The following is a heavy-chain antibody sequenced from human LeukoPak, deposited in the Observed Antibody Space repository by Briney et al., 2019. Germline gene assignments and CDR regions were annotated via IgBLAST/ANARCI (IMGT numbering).Heavy chain of an antibody. V-gene: IGHV3-21*01. CDR1: GFTFSSYS. Sequence: PEGSLRLSCAASGFTFSSYSMNWVRQAPGKGLEWVSSISSSSYIYYADSVKGRFTISRDNAKNSLYLQMNSLRAEDTAVYYCARLGRLLWFGEFLFDYWGQGTLVTVSS. D-gene: IGHD3-10*01. CDR3: ARLGRLLWFGEFLFDY. J-gene: IGHJ4*02. CDR2: ISSSSYI.